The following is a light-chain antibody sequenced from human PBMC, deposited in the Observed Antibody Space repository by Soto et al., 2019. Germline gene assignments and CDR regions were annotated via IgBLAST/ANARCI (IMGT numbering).Light chain of an antibody. J-gene: IGKJ2*01. CDR1: QSVSNN. CDR2: GAS. V-gene: IGKV3-15*01. Sequence: ETVMTQSPATLSVSPGERVTLSCRASQSVSNNLAWFQQKPGQPPRLLIYGASTRATGIPARFSGSGSGTEFTLTISSLQSEDFAVYYCQQYKNWPPYTFGQGTKLEIK. CDR3: QQYKNWPPYT.